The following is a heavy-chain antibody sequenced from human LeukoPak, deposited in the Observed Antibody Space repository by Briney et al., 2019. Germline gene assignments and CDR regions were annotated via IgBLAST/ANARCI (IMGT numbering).Heavy chain of an antibody. CDR1: GYTFTGYY. V-gene: IGHV1-3*01. Sequence: ASVKVSCKASGYTFTGYYMHWVRQAPGQRLEWMGWINAGNGNTKYSQKFQGRVTITRDTSASTAYMELSSLRSEDTAVYYCARGGRDGYNFLDYWGQGTLVTVSS. CDR3: ARGGRDGYNFLDY. D-gene: IGHD5-24*01. J-gene: IGHJ4*02. CDR2: INAGNGNT.